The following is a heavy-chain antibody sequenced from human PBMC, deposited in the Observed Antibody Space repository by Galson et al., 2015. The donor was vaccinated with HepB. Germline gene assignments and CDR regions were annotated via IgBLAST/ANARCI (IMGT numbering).Heavy chain of an antibody. CDR2: IIPIFGTA. CDR3: ARDYYDSSGYYHYYFDY. V-gene: IGHV1-69*13. Sequence: SVKVSCKASGGTFSSYAISWVRQAPGQGLEWMGGIIPIFGTANYAQKFQGRVTITADESTSTAYMELSSLRSEDTAVYYCARDYYDSSGYYHYYFDYWGQGTLVTVSS. D-gene: IGHD3-22*01. J-gene: IGHJ4*02. CDR1: GGTFSSYA.